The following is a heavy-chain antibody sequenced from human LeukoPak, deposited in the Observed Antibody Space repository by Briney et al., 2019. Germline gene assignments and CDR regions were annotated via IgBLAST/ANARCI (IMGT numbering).Heavy chain of an antibody. CDR2: ISSSSSYI. CDR3: ARHCSSTSCYFNYYSMDV. D-gene: IGHD2-2*01. CDR1: GFTFSSYS. V-gene: IGHV3-21*01. J-gene: IGHJ6*02. Sequence: GGSLRLSCAASGFTFSSYSMNWVRQAPGKGLEWVSSISSSSSYIYYADSVKGRFTISRDNAKNSLYLQMNSLRAEDTAVYYCARHCSSTSCYFNYYSMDVWGQGTTVTVSS.